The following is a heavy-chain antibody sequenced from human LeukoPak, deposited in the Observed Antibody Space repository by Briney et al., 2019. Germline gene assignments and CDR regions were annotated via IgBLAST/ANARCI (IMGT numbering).Heavy chain of an antibody. CDR2: IYSGGST. V-gene: IGHV3-66*01. CDR1: GFTIISTY. J-gene: IGHJ4*02. D-gene: IGHD5-24*01. Sequence: GGSLRLSCAASGFTIISTYLSWVRQAPGKGLEWVSVIYSGGSTYYADSVKGRFAISRDISKSTVYLQMNSLRAEDTAVYFCAKGGRRDAYSYWGQGTLVTVSS. CDR3: AKGGRRDAYSY.